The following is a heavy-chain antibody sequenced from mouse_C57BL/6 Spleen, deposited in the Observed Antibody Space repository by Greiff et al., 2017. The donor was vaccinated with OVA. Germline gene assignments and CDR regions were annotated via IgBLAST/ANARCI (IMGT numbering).Heavy chain of an antibody. D-gene: IGHD1-1*01. CDR3: ARGPFITTVVAGGPYFDY. CDR2: INPSTGGT. V-gene: IGHV1-42*01. J-gene: IGHJ2*01. CDR1: GYSFTGYY. Sequence: VQLQQSGPELVKPGASVKISCKASGYSFTGYYMNWVKQSPEKSLEWIGEINPSTGGTTYNQKFKAKATLTVDKSSSTAYMQLKSLTSEDSAVYYCARGPFITTVVAGGPYFDYWGQGTTLTVSS.